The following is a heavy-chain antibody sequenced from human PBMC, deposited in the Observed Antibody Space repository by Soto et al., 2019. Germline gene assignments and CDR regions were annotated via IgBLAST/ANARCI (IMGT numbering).Heavy chain of an antibody. J-gene: IGHJ4*02. CDR1: GFTFSSYN. CDR3: ARDRCSGASCYSYDY. D-gene: IGHD2-15*01. CDR2: ILYDGSIK. V-gene: IGHV3-30-3*01. Sequence: QVQLVESGGGVVQPGRSLRLSCAASGFTFSSYNMHWVRQAPGKGLEWVAIILYDGSIKYYADSVKGRFTISRDNSKNTLYLQMNSLRAEDTAMHYCARDRCSGASCYSYDYWGQGTLVTVSS.